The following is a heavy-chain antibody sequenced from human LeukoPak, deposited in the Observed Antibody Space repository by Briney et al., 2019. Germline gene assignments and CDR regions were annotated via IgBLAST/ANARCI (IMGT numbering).Heavy chain of an antibody. Sequence: ASVKVSCKASGYTFTTYDLNWVRQATGQGFEWMGWMNPNSGNAGYAQKFQGRVTMTRNTSISTAYMELSNLTSEDAAVYYCARRIRGAPTDYWGQGTLVTVSS. CDR3: ARRIRGAPTDY. J-gene: IGHJ4*02. CDR2: MNPNSGNA. D-gene: IGHD3-10*01. V-gene: IGHV1-8*01. CDR1: GYTFTTYD.